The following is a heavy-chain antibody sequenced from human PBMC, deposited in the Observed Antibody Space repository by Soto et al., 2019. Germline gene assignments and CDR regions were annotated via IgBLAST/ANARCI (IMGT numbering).Heavy chain of an antibody. CDR2: ITATGSAT. J-gene: IGHJ4*02. CDR3: AKDAADRGIDS. V-gene: IGHV3-23*01. CDR1: GFTFRNHA. Sequence: EVQVLESGGALVQPGGSLRLSCAASGFTFRNHAMTWVRQAPGQGLEYVSSITATGSATFYAASVRGRFAISRDNAKKTLYLQMSSLRAEDTALYYCAKDAADRGIDSWGQGTLVTVSS.